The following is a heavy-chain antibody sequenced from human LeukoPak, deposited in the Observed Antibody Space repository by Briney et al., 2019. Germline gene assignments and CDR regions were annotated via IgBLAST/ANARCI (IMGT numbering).Heavy chain of an antibody. V-gene: IGHV6-1*01. CDR1: GDSVSRNTAG. Sequence: SQTLSLTCAISGDSVSRNTAGWNWIRQSPSRGLEWLGRTYYRSKWYSDFAPSVRNRITINPDTSKNQFSLQLNSVTPGDTAVYYCARDHGIDAFDIWGQGTMVTVSS. CDR2: TYYRSKWYS. D-gene: IGHD1-14*01. CDR3: ARDHGIDAFDI. J-gene: IGHJ3*02.